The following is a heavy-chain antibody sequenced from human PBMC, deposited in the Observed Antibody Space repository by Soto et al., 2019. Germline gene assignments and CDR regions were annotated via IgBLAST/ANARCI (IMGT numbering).Heavy chain of an antibody. D-gene: IGHD1-26*01. CDR1: GGSIIDYY. CDR2: IYYSATT. Sequence: PSETLSLTCTVSGGSIIDYYWSWIRQPPGKGLEGIGYIYYSATTDYSPSLKSRVTISVDTSKNQFSLNLSSVTAADSAIYYCARQSGGYYYYGMDVWGQGTSVTVSS. CDR3: ARQSGGYYYYGMDV. V-gene: IGHV4-59*08. J-gene: IGHJ6*02.